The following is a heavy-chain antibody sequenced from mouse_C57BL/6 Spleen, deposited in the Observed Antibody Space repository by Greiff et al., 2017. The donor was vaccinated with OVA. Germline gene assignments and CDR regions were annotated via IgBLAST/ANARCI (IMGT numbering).Heavy chain of an antibody. CDR3: ARTDYGNLDY. D-gene: IGHD2-1*01. Sequence: QVQLKQSGAELARPGASVKLSCKASGYTFTSYGISWVKQRTGQGLEWIGEIYPRSGNTYYNEKFKDKATLTVDKSSSTAYMQLSSLTSEDSAVYYCARTDYGNLDYWGQGTTLTVSS. V-gene: IGHV1-81*01. CDR2: IYPRSGNT. CDR1: GYTFTSYG. J-gene: IGHJ2*01.